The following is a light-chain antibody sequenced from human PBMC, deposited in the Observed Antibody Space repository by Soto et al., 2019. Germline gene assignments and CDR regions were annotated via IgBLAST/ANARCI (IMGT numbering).Light chain of an antibody. V-gene: IGLV7-46*01. Sequence: QAVVTQEPSLTVSPGGTVNLTCGSRTGAVTNGHYPYWFQQKPGQAPRTLIYDTTNRHSWTPARFSGSLLGGKAALTLSGAQPEDEAEYYCLLSYNGPYVFGTGTKVTVL. J-gene: IGLJ1*01. CDR3: LLSYNGPYV. CDR1: TGAVTNGHY. CDR2: DTT.